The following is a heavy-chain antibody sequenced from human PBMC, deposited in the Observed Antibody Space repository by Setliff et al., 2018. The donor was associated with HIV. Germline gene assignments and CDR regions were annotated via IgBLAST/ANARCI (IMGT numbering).Heavy chain of an antibody. CDR1: GGSFSGYY. D-gene: IGHD3-22*01. J-gene: IGHJ4*02. V-gene: IGHV4-34*01. Sequence: SETLSLTCAVYGGSFSGYYWSWIRQPPGKGLEWVGNVCYSGGTYYNPSLMGRVTISIDTSKNQFSLNLSSVAAADTAVYYCARHFYGYYGSNGLPIQYWGQGTLVTVSS. CDR2: VCYSGGT. CDR3: ARHFYGYYGSNGLPIQY.